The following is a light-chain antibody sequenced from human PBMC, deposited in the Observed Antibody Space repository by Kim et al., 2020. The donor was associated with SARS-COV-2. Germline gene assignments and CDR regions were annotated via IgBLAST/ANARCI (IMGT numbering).Light chain of an antibody. CDR2: AAS. J-gene: IGKJ5*01. CDR3: QQANSFPIT. Sequence: ASVGDRVTITCRASQDVSSGLAWYQQKPGKAPNLLSYAASTLQSGVPSRFSGSGSGTYFTLIISSLQPEDFATYYCQQANSFPITFGQGTRLEIK. CDR1: QDVSSG. V-gene: IGKV1-12*01.